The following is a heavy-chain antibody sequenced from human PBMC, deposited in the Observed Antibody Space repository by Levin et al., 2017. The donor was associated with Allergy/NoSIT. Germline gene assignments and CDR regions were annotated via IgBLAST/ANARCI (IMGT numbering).Heavy chain of an antibody. CDR2: ISWNSGSI. V-gene: IGHV3-9*01. D-gene: IGHD3-22*01. CDR1: GFTFDDYA. Sequence: GGSLRLSCAASGFTFDDYAMHWVRQAPGKGLEWVSGISWNSGSIGYADSVKGRFTISRDNAKSSLYLQMNSLRAEDTALYYCAKAPYYYDSSGRPDWYFDLWGRGTLVTVSS. J-gene: IGHJ2*01. CDR3: AKAPYYYDSSGRPDWYFDL.